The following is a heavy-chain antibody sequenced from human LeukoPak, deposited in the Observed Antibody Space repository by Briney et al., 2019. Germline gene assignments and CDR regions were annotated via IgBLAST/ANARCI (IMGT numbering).Heavy chain of an antibody. CDR2: IYYSGSA. CDR1: GDAIGSDGYY. CDR3: ARGSYYGFSGDS. V-gene: IGHV4-31*03. Sequence: SETLSLTCSVSGDAIGSDGYYWNWIRQHPGKGLEWIGYIYYSGSASYNPSLKSRVTISVDTSKNQFSLRLSSVTAADTAVYYCARGSYYGFSGDSWGQGSLVTVSS. D-gene: IGHD3-10*01. J-gene: IGHJ4*02.